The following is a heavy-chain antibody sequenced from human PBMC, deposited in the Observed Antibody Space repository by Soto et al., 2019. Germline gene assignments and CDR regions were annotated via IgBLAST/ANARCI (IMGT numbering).Heavy chain of an antibody. CDR2: IIPILGIA. CDR3: ARDSQNYDILTGLPSANYYDYCMDV. V-gene: IGHV1-69*08. J-gene: IGHJ6*03. D-gene: IGHD3-9*01. Sequence: QVQPVQSGAEVQKPGSSVKVSCKASGGTFSSYTISWVRQAPGQGLEWIGRIIPILGIANYPQKVQGRVTMTADKSTSTAYMELSSLRTDDTAVYYCARDSQNYDILTGLPSANYYDYCMDVWGKGTTVTVSS. CDR1: GGTFSSYT.